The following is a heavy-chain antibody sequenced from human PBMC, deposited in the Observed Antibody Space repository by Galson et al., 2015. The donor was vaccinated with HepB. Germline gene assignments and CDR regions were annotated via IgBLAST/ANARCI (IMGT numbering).Heavy chain of an antibody. CDR3: ARLGYDFWSGYNTDY. J-gene: IGHJ4*02. V-gene: IGHV3-48*03. CDR1: GFTFSSYE. D-gene: IGHD3-3*01. Sequence: SLRLSCAASGFTFSSYEMNWVRQAPGKGLEWVSYISSSGSTIYYADSVKGRFTISRDNAKNSLYLQMNSLRAEDTAVYYCARLGYDFWSGYNTDYWAREPWSPSPQ. CDR2: ISSSGSTI.